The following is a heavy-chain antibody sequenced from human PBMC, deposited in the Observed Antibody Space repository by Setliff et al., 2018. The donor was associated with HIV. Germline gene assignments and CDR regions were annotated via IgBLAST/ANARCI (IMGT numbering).Heavy chain of an antibody. CDR2: ISLDGSST. D-gene: IGHD3-22*01. V-gene: IGHV3-74*01. CDR1: GFNLRNCW. CDR3: ALVGGITAPPDGFDI. J-gene: IGHJ3*02. Sequence: GGSLRLSCAASGFNLRNCWMNWVRQAPGKGLEWVARISLDGSSTTHADAVKGRFTISRDNGKNTVYLQMNSLRPEDTAVYHCALVGGITAPPDGFDIWGQGTMVTVSS.